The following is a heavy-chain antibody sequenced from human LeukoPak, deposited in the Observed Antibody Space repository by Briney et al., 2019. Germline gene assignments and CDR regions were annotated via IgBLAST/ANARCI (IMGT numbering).Heavy chain of an antibody. CDR3: VRDGDYYNSGGYGNI. D-gene: IGHD3-22*01. CDR2: IFHTGST. V-gene: IGHV4-30-2*01. CDR1: GGSIDSGIYS. Sequence: SETLSLTCSVSGGSIDSGIYSWSWIRQPPGKGLEWICYIFHTGSTSYNPSLKSRVTISVDRSKNQFSLKLRSVTAADTAMYYCVRDGDYYNSGGYGNIWGQGTLVTVSS. J-gene: IGHJ4*02.